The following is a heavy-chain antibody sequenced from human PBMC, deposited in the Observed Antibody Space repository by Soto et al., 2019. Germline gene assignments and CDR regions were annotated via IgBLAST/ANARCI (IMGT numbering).Heavy chain of an antibody. V-gene: IGHV1-18*01. CDR1: GYTFTTYG. J-gene: IGHJ6*02. Sequence: QVQLEQSAPEVKKPGASVKVSCKASGYTFTTYGISWVRQAPGEGLEWLGWINTHNGNTNYAQNLQGRVFMTADTSTNTAYRGLRSLRPDDTAIYYCTGEGSAPYYYYAMDAWGQGTRVTVSS. D-gene: IGHD3-10*01. CDR3: TGEGSAPYYYYAMDA. CDR2: INTHNGNT.